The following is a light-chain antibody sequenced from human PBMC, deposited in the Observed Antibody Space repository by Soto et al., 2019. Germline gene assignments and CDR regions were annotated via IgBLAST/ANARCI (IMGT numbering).Light chain of an antibody. J-gene: IGKJ1*01. CDR2: DAS. V-gene: IGKV3-15*01. CDR3: QQYNDWPQK. CDR1: QCVSSK. Sequence: EIVMTQSPATLSVSPGERATLSCRASQCVSSKLAWYQQKPGQAPRLLIYDASTWATGIPARFGGSGSGTEFTLTISSLQSEDFAVYYCQQYNDWPQKFGPGTKVDIK.